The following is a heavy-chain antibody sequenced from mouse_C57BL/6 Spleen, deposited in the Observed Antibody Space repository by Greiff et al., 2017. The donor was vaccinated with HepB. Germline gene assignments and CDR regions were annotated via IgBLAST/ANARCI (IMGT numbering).Heavy chain of an antibody. J-gene: IGHJ4*01. Sequence: EVKLVESGGGLVKPGGSLKLSCAASGFTFSDYGMHWVRQAPEKGLEWVAYISSGSSTIYYADKVKGRFTISRDNAKNTLFLQMTSLRSEDTAMYYCARTYYSNRDAMDYWGQGTSVTVSS. D-gene: IGHD2-5*01. CDR3: ARTYYSNRDAMDY. CDR1: GFTFSDYG. V-gene: IGHV5-17*01. CDR2: ISSGSSTI.